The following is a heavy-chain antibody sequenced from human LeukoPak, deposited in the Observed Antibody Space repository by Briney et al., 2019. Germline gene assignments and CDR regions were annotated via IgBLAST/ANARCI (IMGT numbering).Heavy chain of an antibody. V-gene: IGHV3-66*01. CDR2: IFGGGGT. CDR1: GFXVSSTY. J-gene: IGHJ5*02. Sequence: PGGSLRLSCAASGFXVSSTYINWVRQAPGKGQEWVSVIFGGGGTYYADSVKGRFIISRDNSKNTLHLQMNSLRAEDTAVYFCAREFVYGDPFDPWGQGTLVTVSS. CDR3: AREFVYGDPFDP. D-gene: IGHD4-17*01.